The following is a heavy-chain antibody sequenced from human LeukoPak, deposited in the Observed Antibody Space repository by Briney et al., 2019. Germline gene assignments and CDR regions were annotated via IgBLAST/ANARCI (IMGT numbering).Heavy chain of an antibody. Sequence: PGGSLRLSCAASGFTVSSNYMSWVRQAPGKGLEWVSVIYSGGSTYYADSVKGRFTISRDNSKNTLYLQMNSLRAEDTAVYYCARGATVTTYYYYGMDVWGQGTTVTVSS. CDR3: ARGATVTTYYYYGMDV. J-gene: IGHJ6*02. V-gene: IGHV3-53*01. D-gene: IGHD4-17*01. CDR2: IYSGGST. CDR1: GFTVSSNY.